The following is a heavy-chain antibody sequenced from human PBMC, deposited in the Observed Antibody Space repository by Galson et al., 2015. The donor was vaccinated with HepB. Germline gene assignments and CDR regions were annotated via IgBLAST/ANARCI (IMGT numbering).Heavy chain of an antibody. CDR2: IKQDGSGK. V-gene: IGHV3-7*01. CDR1: GFTFSSYW. J-gene: IGHJ4*02. D-gene: IGHD3-16*02. Sequence: SLRLSCAASGFTFSSYWMSWVRQAPGKGLEWVANIKQDGSGKYYVDSVKGRFTISRDNAKNSLYLQMNSLRAEDTAVYYCARETYDYVWGSYRLDYWGQGTLVTVSS. CDR3: ARETYDYVWGSYRLDY.